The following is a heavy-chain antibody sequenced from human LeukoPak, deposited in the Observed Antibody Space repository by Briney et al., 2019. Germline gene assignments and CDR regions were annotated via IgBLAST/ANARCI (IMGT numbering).Heavy chain of an antibody. CDR2: INHSGST. CDR3: ARQTTMVRGVIIISRRRPNWFDP. V-gene: IGHV4-59*12. D-gene: IGHD3-10*01. Sequence: SETLSLTCTVSGGSISNYYWYWIRQPPGKGLECIGEINHSGSTNYNPSLKSRVTISVDTSKNQFSLKLSSVTAADTAVYYCARQTTMVRGVIIISRRRPNWFDPWGQGTLVTVSS. CDR1: GGSISNYY. J-gene: IGHJ5*02.